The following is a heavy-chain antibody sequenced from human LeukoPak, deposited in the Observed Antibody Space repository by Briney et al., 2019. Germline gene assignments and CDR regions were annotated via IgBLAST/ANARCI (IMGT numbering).Heavy chain of an antibody. CDR1: GGTFSSYA. V-gene: IGHV1-3*01. J-gene: IGHJ4*02. Sequence: ASVKVSCKASGGTFSSYAISWVRQAPGQGLEWMGWINAGNGNTKYSQKFQGRVTITRDTSASTAYMELSSLRSEDTAVYYCARGDDYDILTGYLPYWGQGTLVTVSS. CDR3: ARGDDYDILTGYLPY. CDR2: INAGNGNT. D-gene: IGHD3-9*01.